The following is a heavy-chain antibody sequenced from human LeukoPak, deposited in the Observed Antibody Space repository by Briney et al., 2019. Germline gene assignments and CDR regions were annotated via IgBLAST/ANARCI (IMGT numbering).Heavy chain of an antibody. CDR3: ARLEGYNWNYLAGY. Sequence: SETLSLTCTVSGGSISSYYWSWIRQPPGKGLEWIGYIYYSGSTNYNPSLKSRVTISVDTSKNQFSLKLSSVTAADTAVYYCARLEGYNWNYLAGYWGQGTLVTVSS. J-gene: IGHJ4*02. CDR2: IYYSGST. D-gene: IGHD1-7*01. V-gene: IGHV4-59*08. CDR1: GGSISSYY.